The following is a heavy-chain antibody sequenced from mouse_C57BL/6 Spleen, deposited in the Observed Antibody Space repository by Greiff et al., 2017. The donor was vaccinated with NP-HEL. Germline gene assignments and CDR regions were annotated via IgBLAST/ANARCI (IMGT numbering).Heavy chain of an antibody. CDR3: ARRDYYGYWYFDV. Sequence: VQLQQSGPVLVKPGASVKMSCKASGYTFTDYYMNWVKQSHGKSLEWIGVINPYNGGTSYNQKFKGKATLTVDKSSSTAYMELNSLTSEDSAVYYCARRDYYGYWYFDVWGTGTTVTVSS. D-gene: IGHD1-1*01. CDR2: INPYNGGT. CDR1: GYTFTDYY. V-gene: IGHV1-19*01. J-gene: IGHJ1*03.